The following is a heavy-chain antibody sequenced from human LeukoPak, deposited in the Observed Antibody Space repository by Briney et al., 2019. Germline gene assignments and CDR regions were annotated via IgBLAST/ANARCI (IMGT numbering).Heavy chain of an antibody. D-gene: IGHD5-12*01. J-gene: IGHJ4*02. CDR3: ARDGYSGSDAL. CDR2: IYTSGST. CDR1: GGSISSYY. V-gene: IGHV4-4*07. Sequence: SETLSLTCTVSGGSISSYYWSWIRQPAGKGLEWIGRIYTSGSTNYNPSLKSRVTMSVDTSQNQFYLKLSSVTAADTAVYYCARDGYSGSDALWGQGTLVTVSS.